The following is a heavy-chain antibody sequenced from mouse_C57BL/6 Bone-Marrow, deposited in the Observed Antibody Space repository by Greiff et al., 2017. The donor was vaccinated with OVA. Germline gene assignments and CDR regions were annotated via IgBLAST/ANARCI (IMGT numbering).Heavy chain of an antibody. D-gene: IGHD2-4*01. J-gene: IGHJ2*01. CDR1: GYTFTSYW. CDR3: AKEGIYYDYEDY. CDR2: IYPGSGST. V-gene: IGHV1-55*01. Sequence: QVQLQQPGAELVKPGASVKMSCKASGYTFTSYWLTWVKQRPGQGLEWIGDIYPGSGSTNYNEKFKSKATLTVDTSSSTAYMQLSSLTSEDSAVYYCAKEGIYYDYEDYWGQGTTLTVSS.